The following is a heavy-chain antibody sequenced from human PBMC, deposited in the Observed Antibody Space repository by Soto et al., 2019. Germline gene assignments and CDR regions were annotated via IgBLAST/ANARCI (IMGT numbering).Heavy chain of an antibody. CDR2: ISYDGSNK. CDR1: GFTFSSYA. Sequence: GGSLRLSCAASGFTFSSYAMHWVRQAPGKGLEWAAVISYDGSNKYYADSVKGRFTISRDNSKNTLYLQMNSLRAEDTAVYYCARDCVVGADYYYYGMDVWGQGTTVTVSS. D-gene: IGHD1-26*01. J-gene: IGHJ6*02. CDR3: ARDCVVGADYYYYGMDV. V-gene: IGHV3-30-3*01.